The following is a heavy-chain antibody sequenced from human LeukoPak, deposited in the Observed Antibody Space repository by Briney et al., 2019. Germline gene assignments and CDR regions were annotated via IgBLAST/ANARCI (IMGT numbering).Heavy chain of an antibody. V-gene: IGHV1-18*01. CDR2: ISAYNGNT. D-gene: IGHD4-17*01. Sequence: ASVKVSCKASGYTFTSYDINWVRQATGQGLEWMGWISAYNGNTNYAQKLQGRVTMTTDTSTSTAYMELRSLRSDDAAVYYCARATVTTLDWYFDLWGRGTLVTVSS. CDR3: ARATVTTLDWYFDL. CDR1: GYTFTSYD. J-gene: IGHJ2*01.